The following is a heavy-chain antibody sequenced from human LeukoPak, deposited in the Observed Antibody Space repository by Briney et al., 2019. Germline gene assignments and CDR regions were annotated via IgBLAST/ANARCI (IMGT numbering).Heavy chain of an antibody. CDR3: ARDVGYCSSTSCYAYLKTLDYFDY. J-gene: IGHJ4*02. V-gene: IGHV1-2*02. D-gene: IGHD2-2*03. CDR2: INPNSGGT. CDR1: GYTFTDYY. Sequence: ASVKVSCKASGYTFTDYYMHWVRQAPGQGREWMGWINPNSGGTNYAQKFQGRVTMTRDTSISTAYMDLSRLRSDDTAVYFCARDVGYCSSTSCYAYLKTLDYFDYWGQGTLVTVSS.